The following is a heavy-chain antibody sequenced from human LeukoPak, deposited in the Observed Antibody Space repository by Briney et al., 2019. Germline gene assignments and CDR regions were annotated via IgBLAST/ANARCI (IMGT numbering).Heavy chain of an antibody. J-gene: IGHJ3*01. CDR3: SREGAQGDQSAFDD. D-gene: IGHD2-21*01. CDR1: GFTFSDYI. CDR2: IRRKRNGYTT. V-gene: IGHV3-72*01. Sequence: GGSLRLSCAASGFTFSDYILDWVRQAPGKGLEWIGRIRRKRNGYTTEFAASVKGRFTISRDDSEKSMYLHMNNVKTEDTAVYYCSREGAQGDQSAFDDWGQGTMVTVSS.